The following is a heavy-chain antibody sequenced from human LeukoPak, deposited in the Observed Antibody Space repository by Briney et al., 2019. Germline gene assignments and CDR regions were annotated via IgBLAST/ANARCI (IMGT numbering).Heavy chain of an antibody. CDR3: TKSPRNGGQDALDI. CDR2: IRGSGSST. CDR1: GFTFSSYA. J-gene: IGHJ3*02. D-gene: IGHD2-15*01. V-gene: IGHV3-23*01. Sequence: GGSLRLSCAASGFTFSSYAMSWVRQAPGKGLEWVSAIRGSGSSTYYADSVKGRFTISRDNSKNTLYLQMDSLRAEDTAVYYCTKSPRNGGQDALDIWGQGTMVIVSS.